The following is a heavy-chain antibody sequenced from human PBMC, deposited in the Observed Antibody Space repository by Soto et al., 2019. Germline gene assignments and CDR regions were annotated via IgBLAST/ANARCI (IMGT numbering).Heavy chain of an antibody. V-gene: IGHV4-31*03. CDR3: ARAGYSTHYDILTGYFPRYFDY. CDR1: GGSISSGGYY. Sequence: SETLSLTCTVSGGSISSGGYYWSWIRQHPGKGLEWIGYIYYSGSTYYNPSLKSRVTISVDTSKNQFSLKLSSVTAADTAVYYCARAGYSTHYDILTGYFPRYFDYWGQGTLVTVSS. CDR2: IYYSGST. J-gene: IGHJ4*02. D-gene: IGHD3-9*01.